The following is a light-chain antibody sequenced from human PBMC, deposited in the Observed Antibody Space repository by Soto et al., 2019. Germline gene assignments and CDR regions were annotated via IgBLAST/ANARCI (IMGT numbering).Light chain of an antibody. V-gene: IGKV1-27*01. J-gene: IGKJ4*01. Sequence: IQMTQSPSSLSASVGDRVTITCRASQGINNYLAWYRQKPCKSPELLIYAASTLHSGVPSRFSGSGSGTEFTLVINSLQPEDVATFYCQEYNSTPLTFGGGTKVEI. CDR2: AAS. CDR1: QGINNY. CDR3: QEYNSTPLT.